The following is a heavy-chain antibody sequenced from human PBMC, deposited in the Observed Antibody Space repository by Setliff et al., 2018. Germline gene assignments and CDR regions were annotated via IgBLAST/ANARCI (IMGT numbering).Heavy chain of an antibody. CDR2: IYYRGDT. V-gene: IGHV4-39*01. Sequence: SETLSLTCTVSGGSISSGVYYWAWIRQPPGKGLEWIGRIYYRGDTYYNASLKSRLTLSVDTSKNQVSLNLRSVTAADTAVYYCARLPGYCNGGNCYGYYTCDIWCQGTMVTVSS. CDR1: GGSISSGVYY. D-gene: IGHD2-15*01. CDR3: ARLPGYCNGGNCYGYYTCDI. J-gene: IGHJ3*02.